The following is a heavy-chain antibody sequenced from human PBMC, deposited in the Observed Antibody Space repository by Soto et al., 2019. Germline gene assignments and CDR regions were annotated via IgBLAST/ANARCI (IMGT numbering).Heavy chain of an antibody. V-gene: IGHV4-34*01. CDR2: VNHGGTS. Sequence: SETLSLTCAVHGGSFSGYYWDWIRQPPGKGLEWIGEVNHGGTSNYNPSLKSRAIISVDTSKNQFSLKLSSVTAADTAVYYCTIVAYYYDSSGYCFDYWGQGTLVTVSS. CDR3: TIVAYYYDSSGYCFDY. CDR1: GGSFSGYY. J-gene: IGHJ4*02. D-gene: IGHD3-22*01.